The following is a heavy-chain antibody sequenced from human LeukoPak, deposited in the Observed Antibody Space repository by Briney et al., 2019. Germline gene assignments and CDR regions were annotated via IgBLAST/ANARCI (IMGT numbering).Heavy chain of an antibody. V-gene: IGHV4-59*01. D-gene: IGHD5-18*01. J-gene: IGHJ6*03. CDR2: IYYSGST. CDR3: ARTTEGGYSYGYFYYYYMDV. Sequence: SETLSLTCTVSGGSISSYYWSWIRQPPGKGLEWIGYIYYSGSTNYKSSLKSRVTISVDTSKSQFSLKLSSVTAADTAVYYCARTTEGGYSYGYFYYYYMDVWGNGTTVTISS. CDR1: GGSISSYY.